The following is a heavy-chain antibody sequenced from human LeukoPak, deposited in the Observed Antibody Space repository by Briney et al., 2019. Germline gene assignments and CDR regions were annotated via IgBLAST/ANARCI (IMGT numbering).Heavy chain of an antibody. CDR1: GFTFSSYA. V-gene: IGHV3-30-3*01. J-gene: IGHJ6*02. CDR2: ISYDGSNK. D-gene: IGHD3-22*01. Sequence: GRSLRLSCAASGFTFSSYAMHWVRQAPGKGLEWVAVISYDGSNKYYADPVKGRFTISRDNSKNTLYLQMNSLRAEDTAVYYCARDLYYYDSSGYFLWDYYYYYGMDVWGQGTTVTVSS. CDR3: ARDLYYYDSSGYFLWDYYYYYGMDV.